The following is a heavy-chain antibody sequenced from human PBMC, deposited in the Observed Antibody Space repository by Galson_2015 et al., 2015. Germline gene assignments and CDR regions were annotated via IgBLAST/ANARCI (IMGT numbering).Heavy chain of an antibody. V-gene: IGHV3-13*01. Sequence: SLRLSCAASGFTFSSYDMHWVRQATGKGLEWVSAIGTAGDTYYSGSVKGRFTISRENAKNSLYLQMNSLRAGDTAVYYCARDLGCSGGSCYGMDVWGQGTTVTVSS. J-gene: IGHJ6*02. CDR3: ARDLGCSGGSCYGMDV. CDR2: IGTAGDT. CDR1: GFTFSSYD. D-gene: IGHD2-15*01.